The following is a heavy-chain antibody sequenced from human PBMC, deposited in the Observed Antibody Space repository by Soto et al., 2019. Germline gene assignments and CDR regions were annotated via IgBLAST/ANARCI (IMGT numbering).Heavy chain of an antibody. CDR3: AKGFIVVVTVIRPDDAFDM. CDR2: ISGGGGNT. J-gene: IGHJ3*02. Sequence: EVQLLESGGSLVQPGGSLRLSCAASGFTFGNYAINWVRQAPGKGLEWVAGISGGGGNTYYADSVKGRFTISRDHYTNTVYLQMHSLRAEDTAVYYCAKGFIVVVTVIRPDDAFDMWGQGTMVTVSS. CDR1: GFTFGNYA. V-gene: IGHV3-23*01. D-gene: IGHD2-21*02.